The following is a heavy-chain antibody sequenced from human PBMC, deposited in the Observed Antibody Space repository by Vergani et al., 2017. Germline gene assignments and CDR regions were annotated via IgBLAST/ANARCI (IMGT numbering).Heavy chain of an antibody. CDR3: ARVGYGDYVGY. V-gene: IGHV3-21*01. CDR2: ISSSSSYI. J-gene: IGHJ4*02. Sequence: WVLSISSSSSYIYYADSVKGRFTISRDNAKNSLYLQMNSLRAEDTAVYYCARVGYGDYVGYWGQGTLVTVSS. D-gene: IGHD4-17*01.